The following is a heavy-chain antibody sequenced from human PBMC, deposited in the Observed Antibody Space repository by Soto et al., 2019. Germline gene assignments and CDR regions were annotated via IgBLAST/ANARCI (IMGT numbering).Heavy chain of an antibody. CDR2: INPNSGGT. CDR1: GYTFTGYY. Sequence: ASLQVSCKASGYTFTGYYMHWVRQAPGQGLEWMGWINPNSGGTNYAQKFQGRVTMTRDTSISTAYMELSRLRSDDTAVYYCARDYYYDSRALGYWGQGTLVTVSS. CDR3: ARDYYYDSRALGY. J-gene: IGHJ4*02. V-gene: IGHV1-2*02. D-gene: IGHD3-22*01.